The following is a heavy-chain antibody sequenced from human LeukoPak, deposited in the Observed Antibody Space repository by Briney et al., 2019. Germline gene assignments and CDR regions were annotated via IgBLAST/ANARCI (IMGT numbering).Heavy chain of an antibody. J-gene: IGHJ4*02. Sequence: SETLSLTCTVSGGTISSYYLSWIRQPPGKGLEWIGYIYYSGNTNYNPSLKSRVTIAVDTPKNQFSLRLSSVTAADTAMYYCARETPESLFDYWGQGIQVTVSS. D-gene: IGHD1-14*01. CDR1: GGTISSYY. CDR2: IYYSGNT. V-gene: IGHV4-59*01. CDR3: ARETPESLFDY.